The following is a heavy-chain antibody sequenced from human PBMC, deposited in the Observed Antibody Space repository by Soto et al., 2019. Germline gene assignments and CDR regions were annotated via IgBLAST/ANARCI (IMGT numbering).Heavy chain of an antibody. J-gene: IGHJ6*02. CDR3: ARHVGDCGGDCPYYYYYYGMDV. D-gene: IGHD2-21*02. V-gene: IGHV6-1*01. Sequence: PSQTLSLTCAISGDSVSSNSAAWNWIRQSPSRGLEWLGRTYYRSKWFSEYALSVKSRIIINADTSKNQFSLQLTSVTLEDTAVYYCARHVGDCGGDCPYYYYYYGMDVWGQGTTVTVS. CDR1: GDSVSSNSAA. CDR2: TYYRSKWFS.